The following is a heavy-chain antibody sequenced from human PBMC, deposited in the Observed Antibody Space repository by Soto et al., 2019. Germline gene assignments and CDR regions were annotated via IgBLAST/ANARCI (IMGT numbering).Heavy chain of an antibody. CDR1: GFTFSNYA. CDR2: ISGSGSNT. D-gene: IGHD5-18*01. CDR3: ARHRGYGYYFAPVV. Sequence: EVQLLESGGGLLQAGESLRLSCAASGFTFSNYAMNWVRQAPGKGLEWVSVISGSGSNTDYADSVKGRFTISRDNSKNTLYLQMNRLRAEDTAVYFCARHRGYGYYFAPVVWGQGTTVTVSS. J-gene: IGHJ6*02. V-gene: IGHV3-23*01.